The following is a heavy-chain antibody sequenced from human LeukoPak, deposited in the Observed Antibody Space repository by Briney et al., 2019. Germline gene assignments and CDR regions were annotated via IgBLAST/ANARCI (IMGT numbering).Heavy chain of an antibody. CDR1: GFTFSSYW. V-gene: IGHV3-7*01. CDR2: IKEDGSQK. D-gene: IGHD6-13*01. CDR3: ARGADGTCWFDP. Sequence: GGSLRLSCAASGFTFSSYWMSWARQAPGKGLEWVANIKEDGSQKYYVDSVKGRFTTFRDNANKSKYLEMNSLRAEDTAVYYCARGADGTCWFDPWGQGTLVTVSS. J-gene: IGHJ5*02.